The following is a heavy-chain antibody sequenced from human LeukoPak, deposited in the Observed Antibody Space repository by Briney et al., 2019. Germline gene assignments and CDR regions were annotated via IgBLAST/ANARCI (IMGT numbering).Heavy chain of an antibody. D-gene: IGHD2-2*02. CDR1: GFTFSSYG. CDR2: IRYDGSNK. J-gene: IGHJ4*02. CDR3: AKDPHCSSTSCYSGVDY. V-gene: IGHV3-30*02. Sequence: PGGSLRLSCAASGFTFSSYGMHWVRQAPGKGLEWVTFIRYDGSNKYYADSVKGRFTISRDNSKNTLYLQMNSLRAEDTAVYYCAKDPHCSSTSCYSGVDYWGQGTLVTVSS.